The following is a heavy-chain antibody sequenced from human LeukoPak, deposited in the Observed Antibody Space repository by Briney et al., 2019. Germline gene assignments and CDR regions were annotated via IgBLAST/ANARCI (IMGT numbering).Heavy chain of an antibody. J-gene: IGHJ4*02. CDR1: GGSISSYY. Sequence: SETLSLTCSVSGGSISSYYWSWIRQPAGRGREWIGRIYTTGNTDYNPSLKSRVTMSVDTSKNPFSLNLSSVTAADTAVYYCARDARGWSGFDYWGQGTLVTVSS. CDR2: IYTTGNT. D-gene: IGHD3-3*01. CDR3: ARDARGWSGFDY. V-gene: IGHV4-4*07.